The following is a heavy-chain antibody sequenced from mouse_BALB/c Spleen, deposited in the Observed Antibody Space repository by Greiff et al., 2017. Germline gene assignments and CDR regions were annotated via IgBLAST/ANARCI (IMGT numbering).Heavy chain of an antibody. CDR3: ANYYGSTSYAMDY. J-gene: IGHJ4*01. CDR2: ISSGGST. V-gene: IGHV5-6-5*01. CDR1: GFTFSSYA. Sequence: EVQVVESGGGLVKPGGSLKLSCAASGFTFSSYAMSWVRQTPEKRLEWVASISSGGSTYYPDSVKGRFTISRDNARNILYLQMSSLRSEDTAMYYCANYYGSTSYAMDYWGQGTSVTVSS. D-gene: IGHD1-1*01.